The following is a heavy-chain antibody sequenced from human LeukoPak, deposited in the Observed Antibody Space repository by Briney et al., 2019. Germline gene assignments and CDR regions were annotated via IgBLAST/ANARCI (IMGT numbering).Heavy chain of an antibody. D-gene: IGHD5-24*01. J-gene: IGHJ4*02. V-gene: IGHV3-53*01. Sequence: PGGSLRLSCAASGFTVSSNYMSWVRQAPGKGLEWVSVIYSGGSTYYADSVKGRFTTSRDNSKNTLYLQMNSLRAEDTAVYYCASVEMGTIVRYWGQGTLVTVSS. CDR3: ASVEMGTIVRY. CDR1: GFTVSSNY. CDR2: IYSGGST.